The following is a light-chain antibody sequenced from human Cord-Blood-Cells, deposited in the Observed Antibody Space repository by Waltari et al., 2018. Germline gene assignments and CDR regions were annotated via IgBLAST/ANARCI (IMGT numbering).Light chain of an antibody. J-gene: IGKJ4*01. CDR1: QSISSH. CDR3: QQSYSTPLT. V-gene: IGKV1-39*01. CDR2: AAS. Sequence: IPMTPSPSSLSASVGDRVTITCRASQSISSHLNWYQQKPGKAPKLLIYAASSLQSRVPSRFSGSGSGTDFTLTISSLQPEDFATYYCQQSYSTPLTFGGGTKVEIK.